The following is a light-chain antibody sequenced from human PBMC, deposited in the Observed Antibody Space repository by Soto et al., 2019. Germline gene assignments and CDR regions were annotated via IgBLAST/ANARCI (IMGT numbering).Light chain of an antibody. CDR2: EVS. Sequence: QSVLTQPASVSGSPGQSITISCTGTSSDVGGYNYVSWYQQHPGKAPKLMIYEVSNRPSGVSNRFSGSKSGNTASLTISGLQAEDEADYYCSSYTSSSTLYVFGTGTKGTGL. CDR3: SSYTSSSTLYV. V-gene: IGLV2-14*01. CDR1: SSDVGGYNY. J-gene: IGLJ1*01.